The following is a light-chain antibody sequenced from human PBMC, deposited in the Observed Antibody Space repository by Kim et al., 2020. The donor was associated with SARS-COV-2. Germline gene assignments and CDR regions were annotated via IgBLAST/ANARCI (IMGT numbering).Light chain of an antibody. CDR3: QQYDNY. CDR1: QSNSMW. CDR2: KAS. V-gene: IGKV1-5*03. J-gene: IGKJ2*01. Sequence: STLSASVGDRVIITCRASQSNSMWLACYQQKPGKAPKLLISKASSLQSGVPSRFSGSGSGTEFTLTISSLQPDDFGTYYCQQYDNYFGQGTKLEI.